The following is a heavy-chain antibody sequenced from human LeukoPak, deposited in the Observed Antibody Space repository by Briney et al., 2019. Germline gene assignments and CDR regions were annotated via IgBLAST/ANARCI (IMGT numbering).Heavy chain of an antibody. J-gene: IGHJ4*02. V-gene: IGHV3-21*01. Sequence: GGSLRLSCAASGFTFSSYSMNWVRQAPGKGLEWVSSISSSSSYIYYADSVKGRFTISRDNAKNSLYLQMNSLRAEDTAVYYCARDDLSGSGSPPDYWGQGTLVTVSS. CDR3: ARDDLSGSGSPPDY. CDR2: ISSSSSYI. D-gene: IGHD3-10*01. CDR1: GFTFSSYS.